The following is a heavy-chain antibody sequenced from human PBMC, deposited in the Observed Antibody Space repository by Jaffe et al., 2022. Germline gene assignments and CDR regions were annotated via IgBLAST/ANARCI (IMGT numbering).Heavy chain of an antibody. CDR3: AKGGTMVQGVIMDYYYYYYMDV. V-gene: IGHV3-9*01. Sequence: EVQLVESGGGLVQPGRSLRLSCAASGFTFDDYAMHWVRQAPGKGLEWVSGISWNSGSIGYADSVKGRFTISRDNAKNSLYLQMNSLRAEDTALYYCAKGGTMVQGVIMDYYYYYYMDVWGKGTTVTVSS. CDR2: ISWNSGSI. D-gene: IGHD3-10*01. J-gene: IGHJ6*03. CDR1: GFTFDDYA.